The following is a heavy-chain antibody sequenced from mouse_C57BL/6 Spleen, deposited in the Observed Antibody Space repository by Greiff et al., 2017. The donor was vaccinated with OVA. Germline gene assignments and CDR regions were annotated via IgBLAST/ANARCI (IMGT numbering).Heavy chain of an antibody. Sequence: QVQLQQPGAELVKPGASVKLSCKASGYTFTSYWMHWVKQRPGRGLEWIGRIDPYSGGTKYNEKFKSKATLTVDKPSSTAYMQLSSLTSEDSAVYYCARGGDYYGSSPLYYFDYWGKGTTLTVSS. D-gene: IGHD1-1*01. CDR1: GYTFTSYW. V-gene: IGHV1-72*01. CDR3: ARGGDYYGSSPLYYFDY. CDR2: IDPYSGGT. J-gene: IGHJ2*01.